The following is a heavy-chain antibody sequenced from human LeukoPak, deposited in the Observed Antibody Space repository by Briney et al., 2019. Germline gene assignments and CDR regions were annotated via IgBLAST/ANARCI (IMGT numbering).Heavy chain of an antibody. J-gene: IGHJ4*02. Sequence: GGSLRLSCAASGLTFSSYSMNWVRQAPGKGLEWVSSTSSSSSYIYYADSVKGRFTISRDNAKNSLYLQMNSLRAEDTAVYYCARVADIRSGYDFEDYWGQGTLVTVSS. CDR2: TSSSSSYI. V-gene: IGHV3-21*01. CDR1: GLTFSSYS. D-gene: IGHD5-12*01. CDR3: ARVADIRSGYDFEDY.